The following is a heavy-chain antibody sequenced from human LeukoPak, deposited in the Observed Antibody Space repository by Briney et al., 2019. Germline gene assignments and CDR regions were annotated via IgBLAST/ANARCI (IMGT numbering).Heavy chain of an antibody. D-gene: IGHD3-3*01. J-gene: IGHJ4*02. Sequence: GGSLRLSCAASGFTFSSYAMSWVRQAPGKGLEWVSAISGSGGSTYYADSVKGRFTISRDNSKKALYLQMNSLRAEATAVYYCAKDNDDFWSGYSAFDYWGQGTLVTVSS. CDR2: ISGSGGST. V-gene: IGHV3-23*01. CDR1: GFTFSSYA. CDR3: AKDNDDFWSGYSAFDY.